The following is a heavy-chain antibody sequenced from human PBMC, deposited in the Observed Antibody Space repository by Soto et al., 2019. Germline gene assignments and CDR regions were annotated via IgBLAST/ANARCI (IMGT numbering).Heavy chain of an antibody. V-gene: IGHV1-69*13. CDR3: ARDSGGYCSGGSCPTWYYYYGMDV. CDR1: GGTFSSYA. CDR2: IIPIFGTA. D-gene: IGHD2-15*01. Sequence: SVKVSCKASGGTFSSYAISWVRQAPGQGLEWMGGIIPIFGTANYAQKFQGRVTITADESTSTAYMELSSLRSEDTAVYYCARDSGGYCSGGSCPTWYYYYGMDVWGQGTTVTVSS. J-gene: IGHJ6*02.